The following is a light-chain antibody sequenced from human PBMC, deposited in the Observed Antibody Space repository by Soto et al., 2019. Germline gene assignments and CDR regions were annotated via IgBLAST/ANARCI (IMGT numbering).Light chain of an antibody. J-gene: IGKJ2*01. CDR1: QSLLSSNGYNY. V-gene: IGKV2-28*01. Sequence: DIVMTQSPLSLPVTPGEPASISCWSRQSLLSSNGYNYLDWYLQKPGQSPQLLIYLGSNRASGVPDRFSGGASGTDFTLKISRVEAEDVGLYYCMQALQTPYTFGQGTKVDIK. CDR2: LGS. CDR3: MQALQTPYT.